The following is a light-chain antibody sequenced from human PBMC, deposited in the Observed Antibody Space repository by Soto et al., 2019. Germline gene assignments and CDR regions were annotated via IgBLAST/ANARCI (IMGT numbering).Light chain of an antibody. CDR3: SSYKSSSTLGV. CDR1: SSDVGGYNY. CDR2: EVS. V-gene: IGLV2-14*01. Sequence: QSVLAQPPSVSCSPGHSINISCTGASSDVGGYNYVSLYQQHPGKAPKLMIYEVSNRPSGVSNRFSGSKSGNTASLTISGLQAEDEADYYCSSYKSSSTLGVLGGGTKVTVL. J-gene: IGLJ2*01.